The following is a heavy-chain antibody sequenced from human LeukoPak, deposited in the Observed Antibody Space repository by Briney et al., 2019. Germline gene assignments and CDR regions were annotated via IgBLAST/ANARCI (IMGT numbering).Heavy chain of an antibody. J-gene: IGHJ4*02. D-gene: IGHD2-21*02. CDR3: ASSGGDYLLFDD. V-gene: IGHV3-66*01. CDR1: GFTFSNAW. Sequence: PGGSLRLSCAASGFTFSNAWMSWVRQAPGKGLEWVSVIYSGGNTYYADSVKGRFTVSRDNSKNTLYLQMNSLRAEDTAVYYCASSGGDYLLFDDWGQGTLVTVSS. CDR2: IYSGGNT.